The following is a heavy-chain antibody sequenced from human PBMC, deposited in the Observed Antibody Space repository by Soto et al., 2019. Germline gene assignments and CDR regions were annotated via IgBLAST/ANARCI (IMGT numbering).Heavy chain of an antibody. D-gene: IGHD2-2*01. CDR3: AREEGGFYCSSTSCYGRVMDV. Sequence: PSETLSLTCTVSGGSISSGGYYWSWIRQHPGKGLEWIGYIYYSGSTYYNPSLKSRVTISVDTSKNQFSLKLSSVTAADTAVYYCAREEGGFYCSSTSCYGRVMDVWGKGTTVTVS. CDR2: IYYSGST. J-gene: IGHJ6*03. CDR1: GGSISSGGYY. V-gene: IGHV4-31*03.